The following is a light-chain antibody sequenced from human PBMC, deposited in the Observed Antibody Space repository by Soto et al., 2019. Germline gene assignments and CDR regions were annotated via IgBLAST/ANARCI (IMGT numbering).Light chain of an antibody. CDR3: QQTYSTPLYT. J-gene: IGKJ2*01. Sequence: EIQMTQSPSSLSASVGERVTITCRASQSIDSYLNWYQQKPGKAPKLLIYAVSKLQSGVPSRFXGSGSGTEFSLTVSSLQPEDSATYYCQQTYSTPLYTFGQGTKLEIK. V-gene: IGKV1-39*01. CDR1: QSIDSY. CDR2: AVS.